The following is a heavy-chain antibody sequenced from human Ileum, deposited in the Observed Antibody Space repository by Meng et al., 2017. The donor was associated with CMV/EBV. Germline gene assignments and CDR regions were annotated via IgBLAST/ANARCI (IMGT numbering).Heavy chain of an antibody. CDR3: AAGTGKTDFDY. D-gene: IGHD1-1*01. V-gene: IGHV3-15*01. CDR1: GFSFSDAW. J-gene: IGHJ4*02. Sequence: GESLNTCCAASGFSFSDAWLSLVRPAPGKGLEWVGLIKSKSDGETVDYAAPVKGRFTITRQDSKNTLYLQMSSLQTEDRAIYDCAAGTGKTDFDYWGQGTLVTVSS. CDR2: IKSKSDGETV.